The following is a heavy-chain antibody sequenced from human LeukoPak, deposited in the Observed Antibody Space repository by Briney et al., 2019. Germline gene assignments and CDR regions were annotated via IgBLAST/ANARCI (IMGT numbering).Heavy chain of an antibody. D-gene: IGHD5-18*01. V-gene: IGHV3-74*01. CDR1: GLTFSSYW. J-gene: IGHJ4*02. CDR3: ARPGYSYGYYFDY. CDR2: INSDGSST. Sequence: GGSLRLSCAASGLTFSSYWMHWVRQAPGKGLVWVSRINSDGSSTSYADSVKGRFTISRDNAKNTLYLQMNSLRAEATAVYYCARPGYSYGYYFDYWGQGTLVTVSS.